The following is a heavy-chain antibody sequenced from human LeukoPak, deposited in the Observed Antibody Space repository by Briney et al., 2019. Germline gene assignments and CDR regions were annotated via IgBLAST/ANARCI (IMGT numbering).Heavy chain of an antibody. CDR3: ARVIAARERAWFGELRLYYYYYMDV. V-gene: IGHV3-74*01. J-gene: IGHJ6*03. Sequence: PGGSLRLSCVASGFTFSSYWMHWVRQAPGEGLVWVSRINSDGSTTTYADSVKGRFTISRDNAKNTLYLQMNSLRAEDTAVYYCARVIAARERAWFGELRLYYYYYMDVWGKGTTVTISS. CDR1: GFTFSSYW. CDR2: INSDGSTT. D-gene: IGHD3-10*01.